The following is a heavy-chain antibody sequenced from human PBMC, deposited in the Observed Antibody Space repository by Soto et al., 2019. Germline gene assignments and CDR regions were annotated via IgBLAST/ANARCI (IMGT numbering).Heavy chain of an antibody. Sequence: WETLSLTCTVSGGSISSYYWSWIRQPPGKGLEWIGYIYYSGSTNYNPSLKSRVTISVDTSKNQFSLKLSSVTAADTAVYYCARDNGVAVAGSGYYYGMDVWGQGTTVTVSS. CDR2: IYYSGST. D-gene: IGHD6-19*01. V-gene: IGHV4-59*01. CDR3: ARDNGVAVAGSGYYYGMDV. J-gene: IGHJ6*02. CDR1: GGSISSYY.